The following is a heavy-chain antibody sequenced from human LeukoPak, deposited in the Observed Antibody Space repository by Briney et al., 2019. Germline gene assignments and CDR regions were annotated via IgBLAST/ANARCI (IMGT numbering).Heavy chain of an antibody. V-gene: IGHV3-7*03. CDR1: GFTFSGYW. D-gene: IGHD3-9*01. J-gene: IGHJ4*02. Sequence: GGSLRLSCAASGFTFSGYWMSWVRQAPGKGLEWVANIKQNGSEKYYVDSVKGRFTFPRDNAKNSLYLQMNSLRGEDTAVYYCAGEYYDILTPYGYWGEGTLVTVSS. CDR2: IKQNGSEK. CDR3: AGEYYDILTPYGY.